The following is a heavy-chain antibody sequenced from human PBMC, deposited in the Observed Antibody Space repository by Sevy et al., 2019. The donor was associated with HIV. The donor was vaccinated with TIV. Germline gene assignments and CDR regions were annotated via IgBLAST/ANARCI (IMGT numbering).Heavy chain of an antibody. CDR1: GFTFSSYA. D-gene: IGHD6-13*01. Sequence: GGSLRLSCAASGFTFSSYAMSWVRQAPGKGLEWVSAIRGSGGSTYYAESVKGRFTISRDNSKNTLYLQMNSLGAEDTAVYYCAKDVSSSWYFGYWGQGTLVTVSS. V-gene: IGHV3-23*01. J-gene: IGHJ4*02. CDR3: AKDVSSSWYFGY. CDR2: IRGSGGST.